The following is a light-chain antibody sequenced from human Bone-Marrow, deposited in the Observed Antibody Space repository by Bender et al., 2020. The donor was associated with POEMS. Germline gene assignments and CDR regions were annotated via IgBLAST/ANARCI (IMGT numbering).Light chain of an antibody. V-gene: IGLV2-14*01. J-gene: IGLJ2*01. CDR2: QVS. Sequence: QSGLTQPASVSGSLGQSITISCTGTSSDVGDSKFVSWYRQHPGKAPRVIIYQVSHRPSGVSIRFSASKSGNAASLKISGLQADDEADYYCCSYTTSGTLLFGGGTTLTVL. CDR3: CSYTTSGTLL. CDR1: SSDVGDSKF.